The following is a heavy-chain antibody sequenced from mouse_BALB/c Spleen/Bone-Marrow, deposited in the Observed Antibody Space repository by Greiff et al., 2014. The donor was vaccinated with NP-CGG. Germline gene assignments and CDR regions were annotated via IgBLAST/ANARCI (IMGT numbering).Heavy chain of an antibody. CDR2: ISSGSSTI. CDR1: GFTFSSFG. CDR3: ARGNYGFSFYYAMDY. V-gene: IGHV5-17*02. Sequence: EVQVVESGGGLVQPGGSRKLSCAASGFTFSSFGMHRVRQAPEKGLEWVAYISSGSSTIYYADTVKGRFTISRDNPKNTLFLQITGLRSEDTAMYYCARGNYGFSFYYAMDYWGQGTSVTVSS. J-gene: IGHJ4*01. D-gene: IGHD1-1*01.